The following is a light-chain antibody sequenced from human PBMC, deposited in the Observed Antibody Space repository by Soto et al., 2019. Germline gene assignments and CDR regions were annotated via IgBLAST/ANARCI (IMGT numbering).Light chain of an antibody. CDR3: CSFVGSDSSFV. CDR2: EGT. Sequence: QSVLTQPASVSGSPGQSITISCTGTSSDVGSYNLVSWYQHHPGKAPKLMIYEGTKRPSGVSNRFSGSKSGDTASLTISGLQAEDEADYYCCSFVGSDSSFVFGSGTQLTVL. J-gene: IGLJ1*01. V-gene: IGLV2-23*01. CDR1: SSDVGSYNL.